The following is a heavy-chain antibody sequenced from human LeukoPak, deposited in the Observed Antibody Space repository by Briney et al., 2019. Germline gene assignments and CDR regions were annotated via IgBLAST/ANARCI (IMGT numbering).Heavy chain of an antibody. CDR1: GYTFTSYY. D-gene: IGHD2-15*01. V-gene: IGHV1-46*03. CDR3: ARKAGYCSGGSCSNWFDP. Sequence: GASVKVSCKASGYTFTSYYMHWVRQAPGQGLEWMGISNPSGGSTSYAQKFQGRVAMTRDTSTSTVYMELSSLRSEDTAVYYCARKAGYCSGGSCSNWFDPWGQGALVTVSS. CDR2: SNPSGGST. J-gene: IGHJ5*02.